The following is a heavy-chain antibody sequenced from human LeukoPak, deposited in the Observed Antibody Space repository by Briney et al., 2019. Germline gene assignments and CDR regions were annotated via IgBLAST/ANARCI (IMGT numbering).Heavy chain of an antibody. J-gene: IGHJ5*02. CDR1: GFTFSSYG. CDR2: IWYDGSNK. Sequence: QAGRSLRLSCAASGFTFSSYGMHWVRQAPGKGLEWVAVIWYDGSNKYYADSVEGRFTISRDNSRNTLYLQMNSLTVEDTAVYYCARARADYGDNRDWFDPWGQGILATVSS. D-gene: IGHD4-23*01. V-gene: IGHV3-33*01. CDR3: ARARADYGDNRDWFDP.